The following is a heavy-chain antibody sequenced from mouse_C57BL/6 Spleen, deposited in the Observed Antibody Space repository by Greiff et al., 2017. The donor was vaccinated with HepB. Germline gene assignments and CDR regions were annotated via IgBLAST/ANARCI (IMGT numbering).Heavy chain of an antibody. CDR3: ARRRGITTVVATGAMDY. Sequence: QVQLQQSGPELVKPGASVKISCKASGYAFSSSWMNWVKQRPGKGLEWIGRIYPGDGDTNYNGKCKGKATLTADKSSSTAYMQLSSLTSEDSAVYFCARRRGITTVVATGAMDYWGQGTSVTVSS. V-gene: IGHV1-82*01. CDR2: IYPGDGDT. CDR1: GYAFSSSW. J-gene: IGHJ4*01. D-gene: IGHD1-1*01.